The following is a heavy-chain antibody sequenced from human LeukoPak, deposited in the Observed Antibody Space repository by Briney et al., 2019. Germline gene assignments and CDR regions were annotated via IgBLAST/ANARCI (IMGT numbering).Heavy chain of an antibody. J-gene: IGHJ5*02. CDR2: INPNSGGT. CDR1: GYTFTGYY. D-gene: IGHD4-17*01. V-gene: IGHV1-2*02. Sequence: GASVKVSCKASGYTFTGYYMHWVRQAPGQGLEWMGWINPNSGGTNYAQKFQGRVTMTRDTSISTAYMELSRLRSDDTAVYYCARAGLMTTVTMACFDPWGQGTLVTVSS. CDR3: ARAGLMTTVTMACFDP.